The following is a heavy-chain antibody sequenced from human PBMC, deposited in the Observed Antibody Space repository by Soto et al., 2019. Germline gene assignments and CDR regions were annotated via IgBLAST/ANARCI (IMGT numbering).Heavy chain of an antibody. CDR1: GGSISSGGYY. CDR2: IYYSGST. J-gene: IGHJ3*02. Sequence: SETLSLTCTVSGGSISSGGYYWSWIRQHPGKGLEWIGYIYYSGSTYYNPSLKSRVTISVDTSKNQFSLKLSSVTAADTAVYYCARDLEYSSGLYAPAFDIWGQGTMVTVSS. V-gene: IGHV4-31*03. D-gene: IGHD6-19*01. CDR3: ARDLEYSSGLYAPAFDI.